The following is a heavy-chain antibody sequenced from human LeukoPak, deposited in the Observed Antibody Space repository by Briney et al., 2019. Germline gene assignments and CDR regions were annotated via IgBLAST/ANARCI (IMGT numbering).Heavy chain of an antibody. V-gene: IGHV4-59*08. D-gene: IGHD3-10*01. CDR2: IYYSGST. CDR3: VRRPFETSGGAEYFQN. J-gene: IGHJ1*01. CDR1: GGSISSYY. Sequence: SETLSLTCTVSGGSISSYYWSWIRQPPGKGLEWIGYIYYSGSTNYNPSLKSRVTLSVDTSKNQFSLKLTSVTAADTAVYYCVRRPFETSGGAEYFQNWGQGTLVTVSS.